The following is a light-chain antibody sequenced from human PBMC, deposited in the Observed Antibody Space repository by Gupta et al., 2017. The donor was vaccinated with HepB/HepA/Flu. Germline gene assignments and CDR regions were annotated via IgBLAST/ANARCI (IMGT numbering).Light chain of an antibody. V-gene: IGLV1-44*01. CDR2: NNS. CDR1: ASNIANNG. Sequence: QSVLTQPPSVSETPGQRVIFSCYGGASNIANNGVSWYRQLPGTAPKLLIFNNSQRPSGVPDRISGSKSGTSASLAISGLQSEDEADYYCAAWDDSLNVVIFGGGTKVTGL. J-gene: IGLJ2*01. CDR3: AAWDDSLNVVI.